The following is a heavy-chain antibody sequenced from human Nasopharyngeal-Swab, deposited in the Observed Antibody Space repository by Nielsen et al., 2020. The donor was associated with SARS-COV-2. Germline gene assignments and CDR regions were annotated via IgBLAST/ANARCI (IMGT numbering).Heavy chain of an antibody. D-gene: IGHD3-16*01. V-gene: IGHV3-23*01. CDR3: AKSKIMIKFGGARDYFDY. Sequence: GESLKISCAASGFTFSSYAMSWVRQAPGKGLEWVSAISGSGGSTYHADSEKGRFTISRDNSKNTLYLQMNSLRAEDTAVYYCAKSKIMIKFGGARDYFDYWGQGTLVTVSS. CDR1: GFTFSSYA. J-gene: IGHJ4*02. CDR2: ISGSGGST.